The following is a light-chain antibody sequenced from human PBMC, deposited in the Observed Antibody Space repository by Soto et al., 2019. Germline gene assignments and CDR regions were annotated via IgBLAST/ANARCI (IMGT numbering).Light chain of an antibody. CDR2: EAS. Sequence: QSALTQPASVSGSPGQSITISCTGISNDVGSYNLVSWYQHHPGKAPKLIIYEASNRPSGVPNRFSGSKSGNTASLTISGLHAEDESDYYCCSYGRNVVFGGGTKLTVL. CDR1: SNDVGSYNL. V-gene: IGLV2-23*01. J-gene: IGLJ2*01. CDR3: CSYGRNVV.